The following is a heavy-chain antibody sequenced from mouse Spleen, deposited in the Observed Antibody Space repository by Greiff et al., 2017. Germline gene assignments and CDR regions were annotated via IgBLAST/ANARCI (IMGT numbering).Heavy chain of an antibody. V-gene: IGHV1-19*01. J-gene: IGHJ3*01. CDR3: ARESYAPFAY. Sequence: VQLQQSGPVLVKPGASVKMSCKASGYTFTDYYMNWVKQSHGKSLEWIGVINPYNGGTSYNQKFKGKATLTVDKSSSTAYMELNSLTSEDSAVYYCARESYAPFAYWGQGTLVTVSA. CDR2: INPYNGGT. D-gene: IGHD2-10*02. CDR1: GYTFTDYY.